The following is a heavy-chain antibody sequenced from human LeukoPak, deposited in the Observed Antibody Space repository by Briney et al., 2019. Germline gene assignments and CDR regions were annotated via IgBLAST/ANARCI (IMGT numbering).Heavy chain of an antibody. CDR3: AIHSSGYSGDAFDI. Sequence: PSETLSLTCTVSGGSISSSSYYWGWIRQPPGKGLEWIGSIYYSGSTYYTPSLKSRVTISVDTSKNQFSLKLSSVTAADTAVYYCAIHSSGYSGDAFDIWGQGTMVTVSS. D-gene: IGHD3-22*01. CDR1: GGSISSSSYY. V-gene: IGHV4-39*01. J-gene: IGHJ3*02. CDR2: IYYSGST.